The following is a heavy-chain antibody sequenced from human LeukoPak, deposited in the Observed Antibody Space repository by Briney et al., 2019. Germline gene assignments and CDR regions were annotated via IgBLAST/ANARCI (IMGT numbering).Heavy chain of an antibody. CDR3: AKGPEVRGVIVILKTGEKGALDY. Sequence: GGSLRLSCAASGFTFSTYGMHWVRQAPGKGLEWVAFIRYDGSNKYYADSVKGRFTISRDNSKSTLYLQMSSLRAEDTAVYYCAKGPEVRGVIVILKTGEKGALDYWGQGTLVTVSS. D-gene: IGHD3-10*01. V-gene: IGHV3-30*02. CDR2: IRYDGSNK. J-gene: IGHJ4*02. CDR1: GFTFSTYG.